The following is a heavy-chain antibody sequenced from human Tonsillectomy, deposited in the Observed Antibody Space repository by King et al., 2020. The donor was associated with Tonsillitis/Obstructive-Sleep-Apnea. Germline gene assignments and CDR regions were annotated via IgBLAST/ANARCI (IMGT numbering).Heavy chain of an antibody. V-gene: IGHV3-30*04. D-gene: IGHD3-10*01. Sequence: VQLVESGGGVVQPGRSLRLSCAASGFTFSSYAMHWVRQAPGKGLEWVAVISYDGSNKYYADSVKGRFTISRDNSKNTLYLQMNSLRAEDTAVYYCARWLWLGESAKYYLFDPWGQGTLVTVSS. CDR1: GFTFSSYA. CDR2: ISYDGSNK. J-gene: IGHJ5*02. CDR3: ARWLWLGESAKYYLFDP.